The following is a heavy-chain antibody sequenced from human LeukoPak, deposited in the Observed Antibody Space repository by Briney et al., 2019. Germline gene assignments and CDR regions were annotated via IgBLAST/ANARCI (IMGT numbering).Heavy chain of an antibody. Sequence: PSETLSLTCAVSGGSFSNYYWSWIRQPPGKGLEWIGEINHSGSTNYNPSLKSRVTISVDTSKNQFSLKLSSVTAADTAVYYCARTQWIQLWSFDYWGQGTLVTVSS. J-gene: IGHJ4*02. CDR3: ARTQWIQLWSFDY. CDR1: GGSFSNYY. V-gene: IGHV4-34*01. D-gene: IGHD5-18*01. CDR2: INHSGST.